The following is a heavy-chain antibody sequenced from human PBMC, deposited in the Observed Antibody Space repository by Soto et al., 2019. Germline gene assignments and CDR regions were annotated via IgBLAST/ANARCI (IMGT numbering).Heavy chain of an antibody. J-gene: IGHJ4*02. CDR1: GGSISSGGYS. V-gene: IGHV4-30-2*01. CDR2: IYHSGST. D-gene: IGHD5-12*01. CDR3: ARRSGYDPLYYFDY. Sequence: PSETLSLTCAVSGGSISSGGYSWSWIRQPPGKGLEWIGYIYHSGSTYYNPSLKSRVTISVDRSKNQFSLKLSSVTAADTAVYYCARRSGYDPLYYFDYWGQGTLVTVSS.